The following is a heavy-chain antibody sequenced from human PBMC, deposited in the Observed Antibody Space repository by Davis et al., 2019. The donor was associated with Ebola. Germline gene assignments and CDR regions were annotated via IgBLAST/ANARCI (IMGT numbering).Heavy chain of an antibody. CDR3: ARDSGYDLRLYYYYGMDV. CDR2: ISAYNGNT. J-gene: IGHJ6*02. CDR1: GYTFTSYG. V-gene: IGHV1-18*01. D-gene: IGHD5-12*01. Sequence: ASVKVSCKASGYTFTSYGISWVRQAPGQGLEWMGWISAYNGNTKYAQKLQGRVTMTTDTSTSTAYMELRSLRSDDTAVYYCARDSGYDLRLYYYYGMDVWGQGTTVTVSS.